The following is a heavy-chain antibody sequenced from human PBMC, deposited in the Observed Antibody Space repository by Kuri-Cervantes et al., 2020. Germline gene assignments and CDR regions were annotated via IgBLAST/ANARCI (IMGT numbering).Heavy chain of an antibody. CDR2: IYYSGST. V-gene: IGHV4-59*01. CDR1: DGSISSYY. D-gene: IGHD6-13*01. CDR3: AREMDIAAAGSYGMDV. Sequence: GSLRLSCTVSDGSISSYYWSWIRQPPGKGLEWIGYIYYSGSTNYNPSLKSRVTISVDTSKNQFSLKLSSVTAADTAVYYCAREMDIAAAGSYGMDVWGQGTTVTVSS. J-gene: IGHJ6*02.